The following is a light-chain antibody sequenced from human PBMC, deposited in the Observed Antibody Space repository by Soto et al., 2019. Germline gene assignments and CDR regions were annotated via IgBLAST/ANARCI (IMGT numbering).Light chain of an antibody. CDR2: NDD. J-gene: IGLJ3*02. Sequence: QSVLTQPPSVSGTPGLRVNISCSGGISNIGKDTVNWYQQLPGTAPKLLMFNDDKRPSGVPDRFSVSRSGTSASLASSGLQSDDEAVYFCSTWDDSLNGWVFGGGTKVTVL. V-gene: IGLV1-44*01. CDR1: ISNIGKDT. CDR3: STWDDSLNGWV.